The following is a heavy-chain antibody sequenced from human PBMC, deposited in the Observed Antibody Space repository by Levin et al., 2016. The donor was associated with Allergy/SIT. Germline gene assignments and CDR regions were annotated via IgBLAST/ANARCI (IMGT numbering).Heavy chain of an antibody. Sequence: SVKVSCKASGGTFSSYAISWVRQAPGQGLEWMGGIIPIFGTANYAQKFQGRVTITADKSTSTAYMELSSLRSEDTAVYYCARDMGYSSARTAFDIWGPRDNGHRLF. CDR2: IIPIFGTA. D-gene: IGHD6-19*01. J-gene: IGHJ3*02. V-gene: IGHV1-69*06. CDR1: GGTFSSYA. CDR3: ARDMGYSSARTAFDI.